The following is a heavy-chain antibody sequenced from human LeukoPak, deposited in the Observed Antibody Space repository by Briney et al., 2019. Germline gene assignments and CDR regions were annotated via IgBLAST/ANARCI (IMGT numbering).Heavy chain of an antibody. CDR3: ARGKSSDYDILTGKNWFDP. CDR1: GFTFSSYG. J-gene: IGHJ5*02. V-gene: IGHV3-33*01. CDR2: IWYDGSNK. D-gene: IGHD3-9*01. Sequence: GGSLRLSCAASGFTFSSYGMHWVRQAPGKGLEWVAVIWYDGSNKYYADSVKGRFTISRDNSKTTLYLQMNSLRAEDTAVYYCARGKSSDYDILTGKNWFDPWGQGTLVTVSS.